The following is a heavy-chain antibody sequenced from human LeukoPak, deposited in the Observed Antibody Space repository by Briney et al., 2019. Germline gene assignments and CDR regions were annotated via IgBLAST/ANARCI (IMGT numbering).Heavy chain of an antibody. CDR2: IYPGDSDT. Sequence: GESLKISCKGSGYSFTSYWIGWVRQMPGKGLEWMGIIYPGDSDTRYSPSFQGQVTISADKSISTAYLQWSSLKASDTAMYYCARPHQSYVILTVYYSPYYFDYWGQGTLVTVSS. CDR3: ARPHQSYVILTVYYSPYYFDY. CDR1: GYSFTSYW. V-gene: IGHV5-51*01. J-gene: IGHJ4*02. D-gene: IGHD3-9*01.